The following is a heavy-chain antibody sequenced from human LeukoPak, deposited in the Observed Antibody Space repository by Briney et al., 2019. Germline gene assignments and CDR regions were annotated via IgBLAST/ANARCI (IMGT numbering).Heavy chain of an antibody. D-gene: IGHD3-10*01. V-gene: IGHV3-30*18. Sequence: GGSLRLSCAASGFTFSSYGMHWVRQAPGKGLEWVAVISYDGSNKHYADSVKGRFTISRDNSKNTLYLQMNSLRAEDTAVYYCAKGLWFGELLYLDYWGQGTLVTVSS. CDR3: AKGLWFGELLYLDY. CDR1: GFTFSSYG. J-gene: IGHJ4*02. CDR2: ISYDGSNK.